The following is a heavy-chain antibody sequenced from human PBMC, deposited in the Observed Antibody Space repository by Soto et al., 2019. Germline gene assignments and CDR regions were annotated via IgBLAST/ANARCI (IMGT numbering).Heavy chain of an antibody. J-gene: IGHJ6*02. Sequence: QVQLVQSGAEVKKPGDSVKVSCKASGYTFTSYAMHWVRQAPGQRLEWMGWINAGNGNTKYSQKFQGRVTITRDTSASTAYMELSSLRSEDKAVYYCASSYSNYALIDYYYYGMDVWGQGTTVNVSS. CDR2: INAGNGNT. CDR1: GYTFTSYA. V-gene: IGHV1-3*01. D-gene: IGHD4-4*01. CDR3: ASSYSNYALIDYYYYGMDV.